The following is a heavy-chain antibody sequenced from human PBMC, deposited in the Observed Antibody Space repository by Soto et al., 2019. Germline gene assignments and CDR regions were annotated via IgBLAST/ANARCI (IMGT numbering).Heavy chain of an antibody. D-gene: IGHD2-15*01. CDR2: IYDDGSA. V-gene: IGHV4-59*01. Sequence: PSETLSLTCIVSGGSISSSYWSWIRQPPGKGLEWLAYIYDDGSANYNPSLKSRATISLDMSKNQFSLKLTSVTAADTAVYYCARDKYCSGGSCRKNWFDPWGQGTLVTVSS. CDR1: GGSISSSY. J-gene: IGHJ5*02. CDR3: ARDKYCSGGSCRKNWFDP.